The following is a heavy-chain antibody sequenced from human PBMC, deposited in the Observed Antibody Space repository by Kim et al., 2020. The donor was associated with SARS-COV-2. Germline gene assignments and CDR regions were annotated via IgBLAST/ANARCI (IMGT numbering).Heavy chain of an antibody. Sequence: SETLSLTCTVSGGSISSSSYYWGWIRQPPVKGLEWIGSIYYSGSTYYNPSLKSRVTISVDTSKNQFSLKLSSVTAADTAVYYCARPSPAAHSQNLWYFDLWGRGTLVTVSS. V-gene: IGHV4-39*01. CDR3: ARPSPAAHSQNLWYFDL. CDR1: GGSISSSSYY. CDR2: IYYSGST. J-gene: IGHJ2*01. D-gene: IGHD6-25*01.